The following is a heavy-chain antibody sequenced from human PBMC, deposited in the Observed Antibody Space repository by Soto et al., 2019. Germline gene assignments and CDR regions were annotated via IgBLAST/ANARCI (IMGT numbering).Heavy chain of an antibody. J-gene: IGHJ5*02. D-gene: IGHD1-1*01. CDR2: IYYSGST. Sequence: SETLSLTCTVSGGSISSSSYYWGWIRQPPGKGLEWIGSIYYSGSTYYNPSLKSRVTISVDTSKNQFSLKLSSVTAADTAVYYCARSITTGEDDWFDPWGQGTLVTVSS. V-gene: IGHV4-39*01. CDR3: ARSITTGEDDWFDP. CDR1: GGSISSSSYY.